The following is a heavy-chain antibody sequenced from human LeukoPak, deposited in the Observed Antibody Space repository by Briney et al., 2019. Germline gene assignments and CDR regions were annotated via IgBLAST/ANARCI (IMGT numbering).Heavy chain of an antibody. CDR1: GFTFSSYA. J-gene: IGHJ4*02. CDR2: ITGNGINT. CDR3: AKGTKAYCNGGSCYPLDY. D-gene: IGHD2-15*01. V-gene: IGHV3-23*01. Sequence: GVSLRLSCTASGFTFSSYAMAWVRQAPGKGLECVSLITGNGINTYYRDSMKCLFTISRDNSKNTLYLQMNSLRAEDTAVYYCAKGTKAYCNGGSCYPLDYWGQGTLVTVSS.